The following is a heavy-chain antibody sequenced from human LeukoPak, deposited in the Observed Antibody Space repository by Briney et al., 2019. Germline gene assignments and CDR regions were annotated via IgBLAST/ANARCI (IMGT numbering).Heavy chain of an antibody. D-gene: IGHD3-9*01. CDR2: INPNSGGT. CDR3: SKETGGDFLAGDFDF. J-gene: IGHJ4*02. Sequence: ASVKVSCKASGYTFTGYYMHWVRQAPGQGLEWMGWINPNSGGTNYAQKFQGRVTMTRDTSISTAYMELSRLRSDDTAVYYCSKETGGDFLAGDFDFRGQGTPVTVSS. V-gene: IGHV1-2*02. CDR1: GYTFTGYY.